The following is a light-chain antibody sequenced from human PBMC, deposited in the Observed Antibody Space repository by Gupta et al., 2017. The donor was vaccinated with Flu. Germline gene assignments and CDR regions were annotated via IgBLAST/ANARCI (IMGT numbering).Light chain of an antibody. CDR2: AAS. CDR3: QKYDSAPLT. J-gene: IGKJ4*01. CDR1: QGISNS. Sequence: DFQRPRPPSPLSAPLGDSVTITCRASQGISNSLAWYQQKPGKVPQLIIYAASTLQSGVPSRFSGSGSGTDFTLTISSLQPEDVATYYCQKYDSAPLTFGGGTKVEMK. V-gene: IGKV1-27*01.